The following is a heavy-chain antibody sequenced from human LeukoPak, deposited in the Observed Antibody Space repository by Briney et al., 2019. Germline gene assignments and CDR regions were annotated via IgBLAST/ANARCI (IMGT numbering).Heavy chain of an antibody. Sequence: SVKVSCKASGGTFSSYTISWVRQAPGQGLEWMGRIIPILGIANYAQKFQGRVTITADKSTSTAYMELSSLRSEDTAVYYCARDSRTMVVTPPYFDYWGKGTLVTVSS. CDR1: GGTFSSYT. D-gene: IGHD4-23*01. CDR3: ARDSRTMVVTPPYFDY. J-gene: IGHJ4*02. CDR2: IIPILGIA. V-gene: IGHV1-69*04.